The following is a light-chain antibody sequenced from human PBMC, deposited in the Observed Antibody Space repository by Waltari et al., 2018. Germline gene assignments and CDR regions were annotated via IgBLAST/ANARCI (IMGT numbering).Light chain of an antibody. CDR1: SGDVGGYNY. CDR2: DVS. J-gene: IGLJ2*01. Sequence: QSALTQPASVSGSPGQSITISCTGTSGDVGGYNYFSWYQQHPGKAPKLMIYDVSNRPSGVSNRFSGSKSGNTASLTISGLQAEDEADYYCSSYTSSSTLVFGGGTKLTVL. CDR3: SSYTSSSTLV. V-gene: IGLV2-14*03.